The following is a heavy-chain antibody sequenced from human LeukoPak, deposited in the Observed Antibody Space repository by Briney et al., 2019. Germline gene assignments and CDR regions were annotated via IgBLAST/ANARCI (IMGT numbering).Heavy chain of an antibody. Sequence: PGGSLRLSCAASGFTFSSYAMNWVRQAPGKGLEWVSAISGSGSSTYYADSVKGRFTISRDNSKNTLYLQMNSLRAEDTAVYYCARSYYYDSSGPNAFDIWGQGTMVTVSS. J-gene: IGHJ3*02. V-gene: IGHV3-23*01. CDR1: GFTFSSYA. D-gene: IGHD3-22*01. CDR3: ARSYYYDSSGPNAFDI. CDR2: ISGSGSST.